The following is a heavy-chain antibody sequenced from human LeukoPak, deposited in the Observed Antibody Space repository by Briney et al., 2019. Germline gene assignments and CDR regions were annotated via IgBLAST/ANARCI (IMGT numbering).Heavy chain of an antibody. Sequence: GGSLRLSCAASGFTFSTYAMSWVRQAPGEGLEWVSAISRDGGSTYYADSVKGRFTISRDHSKHTLYLQMNSLRAEDAGVYYCAAAYFGVDQYYYGMDVWGQGTTVTVSS. V-gene: IGHV3-23*01. CDR1: GFTFSTYA. D-gene: IGHD3-3*01. J-gene: IGHJ6*02. CDR2: ISRDGGST. CDR3: AAAYFGVDQYYYGMDV.